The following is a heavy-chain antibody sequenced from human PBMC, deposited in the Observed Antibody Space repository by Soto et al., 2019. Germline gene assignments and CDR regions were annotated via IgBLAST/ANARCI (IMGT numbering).Heavy chain of an antibody. CDR1: GFSFSSYA. J-gene: IGHJ4*02. V-gene: IGHV3-23*01. D-gene: IGHD6-13*01. CDR2: ISGRDGST. CDR3: ARDRERDAWYEDY. Sequence: GGSLRLSCVASGFSFSSYAMNWVRQAPGKGLEWVSVISGRDGSTYYADSVKGRFTISRDNSKNTLYLQMNSLRAEDTAVYYCARDRERDAWYEDYWGQGTLVTAPQ.